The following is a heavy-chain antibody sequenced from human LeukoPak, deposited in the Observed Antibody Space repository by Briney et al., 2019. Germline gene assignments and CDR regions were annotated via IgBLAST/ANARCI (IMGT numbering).Heavy chain of an antibody. CDR3: ARGLVGPPSSWLIYYYYYYYMDV. CDR2: MNPNSGNT. CDR1: GYTFTSHD. J-gene: IGHJ6*03. Sequence: ASVKVSCKASGYTFTSHDINWVRQATGQGLEWMGWMNPNSGNTGYAQKFQGRVTMTRNTSISTAYMELSSLRSEDTAVYYCARGLVGPPSSWLIYYYYYYYMDVWGKGTTVTVSS. V-gene: IGHV1-8*01. D-gene: IGHD6-13*01.